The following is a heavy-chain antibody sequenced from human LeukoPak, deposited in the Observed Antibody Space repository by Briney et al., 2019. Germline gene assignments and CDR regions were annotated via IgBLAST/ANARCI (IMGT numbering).Heavy chain of an antibody. CDR2: IYNSVRT. CDR3: ARVGDWNDLVY. D-gene: IGHD1-1*01. V-gene: IGHV4-61*01. CDR1: GGSVSSGSYY. Sequence: PSEALSLTCIVSGGSVSSGSYYWSWIRQPPGKGLEWIGYIYNSVRTNYNPSLKSRVTISVDTSKNQFSLKLSSVTAADTAVYYCARVGDWNDLVYWGQGTLVTVSS. J-gene: IGHJ4*02.